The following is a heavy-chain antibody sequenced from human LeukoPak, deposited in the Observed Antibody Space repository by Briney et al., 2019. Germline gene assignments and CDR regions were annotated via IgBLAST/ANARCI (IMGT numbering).Heavy chain of an antibody. Sequence: PSETLSLTCTVSGDSISDNYWNWIRQPPGKALEWIGFIYYSGSTNYNASLKSRVTISIDTSKNQSSLKLNSVTAADTAIYYCARTRGGYCDYWDYWGQGTVVTVSS. J-gene: IGHJ4*02. CDR1: GDSISDNY. V-gene: IGHV4-59*01. CDR3: ARTRGGYCDYWDY. CDR2: IYYSGST. D-gene: IGHD3-3*01.